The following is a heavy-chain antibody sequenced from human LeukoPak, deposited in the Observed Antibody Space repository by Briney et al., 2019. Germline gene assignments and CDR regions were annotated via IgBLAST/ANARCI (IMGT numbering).Heavy chain of an antibody. CDR1: GFTFDDYG. CDR2: INWNGGST. J-gene: IGHJ4*02. CDR3: ARVYGSGGQRGYFDY. D-gene: IGHD3-10*01. Sequence: PGGSLRLSCAASGFTFDDYGMSWVRQAPGKGLEWFSGINWNGGSTDYADSVKGRFTLSRDNAKNSLYLQMNSLRAEDTALYYCARVYGSGGQRGYFDYWGQGTLVTVSS. V-gene: IGHV3-20*04.